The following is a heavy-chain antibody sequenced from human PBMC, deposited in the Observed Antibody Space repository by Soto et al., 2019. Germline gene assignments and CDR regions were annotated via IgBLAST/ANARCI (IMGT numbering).Heavy chain of an antibody. D-gene: IGHD3-22*01. J-gene: IGHJ5*02. CDR3: ARQASGYYYGWFDP. CDR2: IFYSGGT. CDR1: GGSILDSTYY. V-gene: IGHV4-39*01. Sequence: QLLLQESGPGLVKPSETLSLTCTVSGGSILDSTYYWAWIRQSPGKGLEWIGTIFYSGGTFYTPSLTRRVTMSVDPSNTQFSLKLSSVTAAATAVYSCARQASGYYYGWFDPWGQGTLVTVSS.